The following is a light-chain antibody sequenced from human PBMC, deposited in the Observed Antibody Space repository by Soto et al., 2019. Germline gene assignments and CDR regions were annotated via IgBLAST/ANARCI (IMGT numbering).Light chain of an antibody. CDR3: NSYKRSSTYV. CDR1: SSDVGGYNY. V-gene: IGLV2-11*01. Sequence: QSVLTQPRSVSGSPGQSVTISCTGTSSDVGGYNYVSWYQQHPGKAPKLMIYDVSKRPSGVPDRFSGSKSGNTASLTISGLQAEDEAAYYCNSYKRSSTYVFGTGTKVTVL. CDR2: DVS. J-gene: IGLJ1*01.